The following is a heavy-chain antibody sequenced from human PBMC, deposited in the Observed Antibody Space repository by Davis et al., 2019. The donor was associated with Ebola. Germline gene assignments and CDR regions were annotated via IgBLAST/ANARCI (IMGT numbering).Heavy chain of an antibody. CDR2: INPNSGGT. D-gene: IGHD3-10*01. V-gene: IGHV1-2*02. CDR1: GYTFTGYY. Sequence: ASVKVSCKASGYTFTGYYMHWVRQAPGQGLEWMGWINPNSGGTNYAQKFQGRVTMTRDTSISTAYMELSRLRSDDTAVYYCARDRGGAPYGSGSYYNEVGYYFDYWGQGTLVTVSS. CDR3: ARDRGGAPYGSGSYYNEVGYYFDY. J-gene: IGHJ4*02.